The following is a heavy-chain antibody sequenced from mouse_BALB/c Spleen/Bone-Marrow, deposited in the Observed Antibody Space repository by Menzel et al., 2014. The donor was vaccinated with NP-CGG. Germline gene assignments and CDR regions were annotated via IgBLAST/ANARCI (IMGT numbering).Heavy chain of an antibody. CDR1: GFSLTSYG. J-gene: IGHJ3*01. V-gene: IGHV2-9*02. CDR2: IWAGGST. CDR3: ASMITTAWFAY. D-gene: IGHD2-4*01. Sequence: VHLVESGPGLVAPSQRLSITCTVSGFSLTSYGVHWVRQPPGKGLEWLGVIWAGGSTNYNSALMSRLSISKDNSKSRVFLKMNSLQTDDTAMYYCASMITTAWFAYWGQGTLVTVSA.